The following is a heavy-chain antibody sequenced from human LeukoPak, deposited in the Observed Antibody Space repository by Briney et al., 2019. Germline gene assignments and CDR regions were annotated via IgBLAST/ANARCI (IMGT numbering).Heavy chain of an antibody. D-gene: IGHD2-8*01. CDR2: ISYNGSEV. CDR3: AKAGCSSARCYTNY. Sequence: GGSLRLSCAASGFAFSTYAMHWGRQAPGKGLERVAVISYNGSEVYYGDSVKARLTISRDNSRNTLNLQMNRLRVEDTAVYHCAKAGCSSARCYTNYWGQGTSVTVSS. CDR1: GFAFSTYA. V-gene: IGHV3-30*18. J-gene: IGHJ4*02.